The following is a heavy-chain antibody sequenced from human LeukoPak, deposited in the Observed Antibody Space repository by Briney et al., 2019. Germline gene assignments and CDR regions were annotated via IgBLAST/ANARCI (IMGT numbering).Heavy chain of an antibody. V-gene: IGHV3-43*01. Sequence: GGSLRLSCAASGFTFDDYTMHWVRQAPGKGLEWVCLISWDGGSTYYADAVKGRGTISRDNSKNSLYLQMNSLGAEDTALYYCAKEGYCSGGSCYDEESFMDYWGQGTLVTVSS. CDR3: AKEGYCSGGSCYDEESFMDY. CDR1: GFTFDDYT. CDR2: ISWDGGST. J-gene: IGHJ4*02. D-gene: IGHD2-15*01.